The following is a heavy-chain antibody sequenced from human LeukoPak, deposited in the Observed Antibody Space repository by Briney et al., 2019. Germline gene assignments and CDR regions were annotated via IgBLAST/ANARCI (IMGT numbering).Heavy chain of an antibody. CDR2: IYYSGST. CDR1: GGSISSYY. CDR3: ARVGNQRFLEWPGFDY. Sequence: SETLSLTCTVSGGSISSYYWSWIRQPPGKGLEWIGYIYYSGSTNYNPSLKSRVTISVDTSKNQFPLKLSSVTAADTAVYYCARVGNQRFLEWPGFDYWGQGTLVTVSS. V-gene: IGHV4-59*01. J-gene: IGHJ4*02. D-gene: IGHD3-3*01.